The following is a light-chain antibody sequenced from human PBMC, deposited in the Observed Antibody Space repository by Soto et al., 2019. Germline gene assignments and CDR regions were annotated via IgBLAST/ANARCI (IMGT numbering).Light chain of an antibody. CDR3: QQSYNTTWT. CDR1: QGISTD. V-gene: IGKV1-39*01. CDR2: TTS. Sequence: DVPMTQSPSSLSASVGDRVTITCRASQGISTDLNWYQQKPGKAPKLLIYTTSSLQSGVPSRFSGSGSETDFTLTISSLQPEEFATYSCQQSYNTTWTFGQGTKVEIK. J-gene: IGKJ1*01.